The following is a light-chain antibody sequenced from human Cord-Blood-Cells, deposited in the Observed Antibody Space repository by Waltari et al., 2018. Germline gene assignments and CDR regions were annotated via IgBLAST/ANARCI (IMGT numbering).Light chain of an antibody. Sequence: ELVITPSPATLSVSPGERATLSCRASQSVSSNLAWYQQKPGQAPRLLIYGASTRATGIPARFSGSGSGTEFTLTISSLQSEDFAVYYCQQYNNWPPYTFGQGTKLEIK. CDR1: QSVSSN. J-gene: IGKJ2*01. V-gene: IGKV3-15*01. CDR2: GAS. CDR3: QQYNNWPPYT.